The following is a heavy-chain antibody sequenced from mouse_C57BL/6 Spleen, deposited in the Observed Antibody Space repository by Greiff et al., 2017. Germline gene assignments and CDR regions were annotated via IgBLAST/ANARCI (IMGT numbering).Heavy chain of an antibody. CDR3: ARRGYDEGYYAMDY. Sequence: VQLKQSGPELVKPGASVKISCKASGYSFTDYNMNWVKQSNGKSLEWIGVINPNYGTTSYNQKFKGKATLTVHQSSSTAYMQLNSLTSEDSAVYYCARRGYDEGYYAMDYWGQGTSVTVSS. CDR2: INPNYGTT. CDR1: GYSFTDYN. J-gene: IGHJ4*01. D-gene: IGHD2-2*01. V-gene: IGHV1-39*01.